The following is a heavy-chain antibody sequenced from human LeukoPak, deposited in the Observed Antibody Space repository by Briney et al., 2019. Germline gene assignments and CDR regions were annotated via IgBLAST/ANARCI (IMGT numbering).Heavy chain of an antibody. CDR2: ISYDGSNK. D-gene: IGHD1-26*01. V-gene: IGHV3-30*18. Sequence: PGRSLRLSCAASGFTFSSYGMHWVRQAPGKGLEWVAVISYDGSNKYYADSVKGRFTISRDNSKNTLYLQMNSLRAEDTAVYYCAKDPGSYSVSYFDYWGQGTLVTVSS. CDR3: AKDPGSYSVSYFDY. J-gene: IGHJ4*02. CDR1: GFTFSSYG.